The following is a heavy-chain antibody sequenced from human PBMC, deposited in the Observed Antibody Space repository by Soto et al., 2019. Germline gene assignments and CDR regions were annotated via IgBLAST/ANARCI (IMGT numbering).Heavy chain of an antibody. CDR2: INPNSGGT. CDR3: ARKEASGWYRGSHYGMDV. CDR1: GYTFTGYY. D-gene: IGHD6-19*01. V-gene: IGHV1-2*02. Sequence: ASVKVSCKASGYTFTGYYMHWVRQAPGQGLEWMEWINPNSGGTNYAQKFQGRVTMTRDTSISTAYMELSRLRSDDTAVYYCARKEASGWYRGSHYGMDVWGQGTTVTVSS. J-gene: IGHJ6*02.